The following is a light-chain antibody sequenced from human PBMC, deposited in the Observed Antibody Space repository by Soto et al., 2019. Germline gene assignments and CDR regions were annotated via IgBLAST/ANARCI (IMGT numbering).Light chain of an antibody. V-gene: IGKV3-11*01. Sequence: EIVLTQSPATLSLSPGERVTLSCRTSQSVNSHLAWYQQKPGQAPRLLIYDASNRASVIPARFSGSGSGTDFTLTISSLEPEDFGVYYCQQRSSWPKVTFGQGTRLEI. CDR1: QSVNSH. J-gene: IGKJ5*01. CDR2: DAS. CDR3: QQRSSWPKVT.